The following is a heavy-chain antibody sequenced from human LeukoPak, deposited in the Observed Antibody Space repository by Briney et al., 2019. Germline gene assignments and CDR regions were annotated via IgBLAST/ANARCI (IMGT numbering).Heavy chain of an antibody. CDR1: GGSISSYY. CDR2: IYYSGST. Sequence: TASETLSLTCTVSGGSISSYYWSWIRQPPGKGLEWIGYIYYSGSTNYNPSLKSRVTISVDTSKNQFSLKLSSVTAADTAVYYCAAGGLDPYYFDYWGQGTLVTVSS. CDR3: AAGGLDPYYFDY. V-gene: IGHV4-59*01. D-gene: IGHD3/OR15-3a*01. J-gene: IGHJ4*02.